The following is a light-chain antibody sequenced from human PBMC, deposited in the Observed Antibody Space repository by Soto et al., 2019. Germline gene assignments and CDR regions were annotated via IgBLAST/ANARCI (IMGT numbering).Light chain of an antibody. CDR3: CSYAGSYTLV. Sequence: QSALTQPRSVSGSPGQSVTISCTGTSSDVGGYNYVSWYQQHPGKAPKLMIYDVSKRRSGVPDRFSGSKSGNTASLTISGVQAEDEADYYCCSYAGSYTLVFGGGTKLTVL. J-gene: IGLJ2*01. V-gene: IGLV2-11*01. CDR1: SSDVGGYNY. CDR2: DVS.